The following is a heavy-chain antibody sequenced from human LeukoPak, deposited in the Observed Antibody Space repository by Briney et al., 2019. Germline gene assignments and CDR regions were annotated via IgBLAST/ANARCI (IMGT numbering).Heavy chain of an antibody. CDR1: GYTFTSYD. D-gene: IGHD2-2*01. J-gene: IGHJ5*02. CDR3: ARGLGYCSSTSCYRRFDP. Sequence: GASVKVSCKASGYTFTSYDINWVRQATGQGLERMGWMNPNSGNTGYTQKFQGRVTMTRNTSISTAYMELSSLRSEDTAVYYCARGLGYCSSTSCYRRFDPWGQGTLVTVSS. V-gene: IGHV1-8*01. CDR2: MNPNSGNT.